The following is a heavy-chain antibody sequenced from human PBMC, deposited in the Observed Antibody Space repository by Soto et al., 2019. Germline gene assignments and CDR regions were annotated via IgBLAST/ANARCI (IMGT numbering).Heavy chain of an antibody. CDR1: GFTFSTSP. Sequence: EVQLVESGGGLVQPGGSLRLSCAASGFTFSTSPMHWVRQAPGKGLEWVSYIGGRTSTIYYSDSVKGRFTISRDNSRNTLYLQMNSLRDDDTALYYRARDPFNGWYVKLVDEWGQGTLVTVSS. J-gene: IGHJ4*02. CDR3: ARDPFNGWYVKLVDE. CDR2: IGGRTSTI. D-gene: IGHD6-19*01. V-gene: IGHV3-48*02.